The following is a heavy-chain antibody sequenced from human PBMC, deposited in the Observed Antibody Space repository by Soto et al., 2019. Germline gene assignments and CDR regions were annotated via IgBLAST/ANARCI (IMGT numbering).Heavy chain of an antibody. Sequence: QSQTLSLTCAISGDSVSSNSAAWNWIRQSPSRGLEWLGRTYYRSKWYNGYAVSVKSRITINPDTSKNQFSLQLNSVTPEDTAVYYCARDGEVVVAATPRGYYYYGMDVWGQGTTVTVSS. CDR1: GDSVSSNSAA. J-gene: IGHJ6*02. CDR2: TYYRSKWYN. CDR3: ARDGEVVVAATPRGYYYYGMDV. V-gene: IGHV6-1*01. D-gene: IGHD2-15*01.